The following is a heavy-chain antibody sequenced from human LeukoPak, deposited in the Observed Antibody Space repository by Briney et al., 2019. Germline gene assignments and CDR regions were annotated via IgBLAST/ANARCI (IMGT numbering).Heavy chain of an antibody. CDR1: GYTVTGYY. CDR3: ARGVSAPLGRWFDP. J-gene: IGHJ5*02. D-gene: IGHD3-16*01. Sequence: ASVKLSCKASGYTVTGYYTHWVRQAPGQGLGWMGWINPNTGGTNYAQTSQGRVTMTRGTSVSTAYMELRSLTSDDTAVYYCARGVSAPLGRWFDPWGQGTLVTASS. CDR2: INPNTGGT. V-gene: IGHV1-2*02.